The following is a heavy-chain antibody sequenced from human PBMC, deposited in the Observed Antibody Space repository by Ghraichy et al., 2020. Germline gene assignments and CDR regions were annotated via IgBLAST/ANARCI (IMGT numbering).Heavy chain of an antibody. Sequence: GESLNISCAASGFTFSSYSMNWVRQAPGKGLEWVSSISSSSSYIYYADSVKGRFTISRDNAKNSLYLQMNSLRAEDTAVYYCARDSDVAAAIFDYWGQGTLVTVSS. CDR3: ARDSDVAAAIFDY. CDR2: ISSSSSYI. J-gene: IGHJ4*02. V-gene: IGHV3-21*01. CDR1: GFTFSSYS. D-gene: IGHD2-15*01.